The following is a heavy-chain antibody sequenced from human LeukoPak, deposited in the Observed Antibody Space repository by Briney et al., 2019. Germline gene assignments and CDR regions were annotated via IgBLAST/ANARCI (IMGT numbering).Heavy chain of an antibody. J-gene: IGHJ4*02. CDR3: ARGWLAETTVVTPYNY. V-gene: IGHV1-69*13. CDR1: GGTFSNCA. CDR2: IIPIFGTA. Sequence: SANVSCKTSGGTFSNCAISWVRQAPGQGLEWMGGIIPIFGTAHYAQKFQGRVTITADESTSTAYMELSSLRSEDTAVYYCARGWLAETTVVTPYNYWGQGTVVTVSS. D-gene: IGHD4-23*01.